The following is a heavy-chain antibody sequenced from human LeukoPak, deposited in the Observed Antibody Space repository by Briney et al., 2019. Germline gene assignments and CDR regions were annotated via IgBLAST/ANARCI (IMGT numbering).Heavy chain of an antibody. V-gene: IGHV1-2*02. Sequence: ASVKVSCKASGGTFTGYYMHWVRQAPGQGLEWMGWINPNSGGTNYAQKFQGRVTMTRDTSISTAYMELSRLRSDDTAVYYCASSGLRLGELSLYRIDYWGQGTLVTVSS. J-gene: IGHJ4*02. CDR1: GGTFTGYY. CDR2: INPNSGGT. CDR3: ASSGLRLGELSLYRIDY. D-gene: IGHD3-16*02.